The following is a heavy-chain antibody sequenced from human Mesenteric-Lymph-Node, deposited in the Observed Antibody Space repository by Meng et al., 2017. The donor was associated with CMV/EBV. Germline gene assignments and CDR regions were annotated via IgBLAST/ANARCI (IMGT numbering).Heavy chain of an antibody. CDR1: GYTFTSYG. J-gene: IGHJ3*02. D-gene: IGHD3-22*01. V-gene: IGHV1-18*01. Sequence: ASVKVSCKASGYTFTSYGISWVRQAPGQGLEWMGWISAYNGNTNYAQKLQGRVTMTTDTSTSTAYMELRSLRSDDTIVYYCARGVTSGYPDNAFVIWGQGTMVTVSS. CDR3: ARGVTSGYPDNAFVI. CDR2: ISAYNGNT.